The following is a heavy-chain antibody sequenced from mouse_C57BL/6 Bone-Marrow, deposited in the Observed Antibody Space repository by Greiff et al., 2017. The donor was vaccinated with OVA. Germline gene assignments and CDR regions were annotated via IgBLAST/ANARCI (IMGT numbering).Heavy chain of an antibody. CDR3: ARNGNYYGSSYYWYFDV. CDR2: IWTGGGT. Sequence: VKLQESGPGLVAPSQSLSITCTVSGFSLTSYAISWVRQPPGKGLEWLGVIWTGGGTNYNSALKSILSISKDKSKSQVFLKMNSLQTDDTARYYCARNGNYYGSSYYWYFDVWGTGTTVTVSS. V-gene: IGHV2-9-1*01. CDR1: GFSLTSYA. J-gene: IGHJ1*03. D-gene: IGHD1-1*01.